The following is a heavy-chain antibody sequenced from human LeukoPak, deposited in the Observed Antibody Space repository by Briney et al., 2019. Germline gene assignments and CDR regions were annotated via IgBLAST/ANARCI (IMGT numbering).Heavy chain of an antibody. V-gene: IGHV3-30*02. J-gene: IGHJ5*02. D-gene: IGHD1-26*01. CDR1: GFTFSSYG. CDR3: ARVRSGSNVGFDP. Sequence: GGSLRLSCAASGFTFSSYGMHWVRQAPGKGLEWVTFIRYDGSNSYYAASVKGRFTISRDNSKNTLYLEMNSLRAEDTAVYYCARVRSGSNVGFDPWGQGSLVTVSS. CDR2: IRYDGSNS.